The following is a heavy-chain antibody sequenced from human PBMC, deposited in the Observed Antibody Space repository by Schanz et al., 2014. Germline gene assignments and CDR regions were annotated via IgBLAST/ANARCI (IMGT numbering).Heavy chain of an antibody. Sequence: VQLVQSGAEVKRPGASVRVSCKASGYTFTSYDFNWVRQAPGQGLEWMGRIIPILGIANYAQKFQGRVTITADKSTFTAYMDVSSLRSEDTAVYYCASSGAGYSSSWDFDYWGQGTLVTVSS. V-gene: IGHV1-69*09. CDR2: IIPILGIA. J-gene: IGHJ4*02. CDR3: ASSGAGYSSSWDFDY. CDR1: GYTFTSYD. D-gene: IGHD6-13*01.